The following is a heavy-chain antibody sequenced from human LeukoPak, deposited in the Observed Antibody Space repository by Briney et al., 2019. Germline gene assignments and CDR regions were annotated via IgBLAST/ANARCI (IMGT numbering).Heavy chain of an antibody. CDR1: GGTFSSYV. CDR3: ARRSTSKVADYYYGMDV. V-gene: IGHV1-69*13. Sequence: GASVKVSCKASGGTFSSYVTSWVRQAPGQGLEWMGGIIPIFGTANYAQKFQGRVTITADESTSTAYMELSSLRSEDTAVYYCARRSTSKVADYYYGMDVWGQGTTVTVSS. J-gene: IGHJ6*02. CDR2: IIPIFGTA. D-gene: IGHD2-15*01.